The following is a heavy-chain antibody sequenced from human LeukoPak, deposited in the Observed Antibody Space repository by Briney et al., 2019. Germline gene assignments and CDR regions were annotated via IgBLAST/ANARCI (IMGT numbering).Heavy chain of an antibody. J-gene: IGHJ4*02. CDR3: ARGIIGYYFDY. CDR1: GYTFTIYG. Sequence: ASVKVSCKTSGYTFTIYGISWVRQAPGQGLEWMGLISAYGNTTYAQNLQGRVTLTTDTYTSTAYMELRSLRSDDTAVYYCARGIIGYYFDYWGQGTLVTVSS. D-gene: IGHD2-15*01. CDR2: ISAYGNT. V-gene: IGHV1-18*01.